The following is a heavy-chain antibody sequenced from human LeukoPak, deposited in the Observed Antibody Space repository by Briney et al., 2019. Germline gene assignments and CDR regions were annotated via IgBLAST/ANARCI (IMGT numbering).Heavy chain of an antibody. Sequence: GGSLRLSCVASGFIVSTNYMSWVRQAPGKGPEWVSVIYRGGSTYYADSVKGRFTISRDDSKNTVYFHMNSLRADDTAVYYCARGSAAPGGFDYWGQGTLVTVSS. CDR3: ARGSAAPGGFDY. D-gene: IGHD6-13*01. CDR2: IYRGGST. V-gene: IGHV3-53*01. CDR1: GFIVSTNY. J-gene: IGHJ4*02.